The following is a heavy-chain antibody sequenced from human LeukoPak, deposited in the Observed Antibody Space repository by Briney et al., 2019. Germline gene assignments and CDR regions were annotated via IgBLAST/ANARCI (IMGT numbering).Heavy chain of an antibody. V-gene: IGHV4-39*01. Sequence: SETLSLTCTVSGGSISSSDYYWAWIRQPPGRSLEWIGSIYYSGNTHYNPSLKSRVTISVDTSKKRFSLKLSSVTAADTAVYYCARQGLIVMAGEGDFDYWGQGTLVTVSS. D-gene: IGHD5-24*01. J-gene: IGHJ4*02. CDR2: IYYSGNT. CDR3: ARQGLIVMAGEGDFDY. CDR1: GGSISSSDYY.